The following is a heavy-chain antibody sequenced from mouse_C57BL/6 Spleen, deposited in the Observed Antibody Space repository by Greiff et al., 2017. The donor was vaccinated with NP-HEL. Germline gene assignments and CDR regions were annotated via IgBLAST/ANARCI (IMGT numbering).Heavy chain of an antibody. CDR2: ISYDGSN. Sequence: EVQLQQSGPGLVKPSQSLSLTCSVTGYSITSGYYWNWIRQFPGNKLEWMGYISYDGSNNYNPSLKNRNSITRDTSKNQFFLKLNSVTTEDTATYYWARDNYYGSSYVWCAYWGQGTLVTVSA. V-gene: IGHV3-6*01. D-gene: IGHD1-1*01. CDR3: ARDNYYGSSYVWCAY. J-gene: IGHJ3*01. CDR1: GYSITSGYY.